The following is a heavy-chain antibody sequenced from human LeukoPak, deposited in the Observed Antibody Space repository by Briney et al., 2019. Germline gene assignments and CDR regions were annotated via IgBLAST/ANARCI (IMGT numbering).Heavy chain of an antibody. CDR1: GGSINNYY. V-gene: IGHV4-59*01. CDR3: ARVAWSGSYVNYSYMDV. Sequence: SETLSLTCTVSGGSINNYYWSWVRQPPGKGLEWIGYVFYTGYTHYNPSLKSRVTISVDTSKNQFSLKLRSVTAADTAVYYCARVAWSGSYVNYSYMDVWGKGTTVTVSS. D-gene: IGHD3-16*01. CDR2: VFYTGYT. J-gene: IGHJ6*03.